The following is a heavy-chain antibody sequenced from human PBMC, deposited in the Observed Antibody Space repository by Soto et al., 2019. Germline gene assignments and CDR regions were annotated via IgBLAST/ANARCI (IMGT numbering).Heavy chain of an antibody. CDR2: ISGSGGST. Sequence: GGSLRLSCAASGFTFSSYAMSWVRQAPGKWLEWVSAISGSGGSTYYADSVKGRFTISRDNSKNTLYLQMNSLRAEDTAVYYCAKDRFNEFLNWFDPWGQGXLVTVYS. V-gene: IGHV3-23*01. J-gene: IGHJ5*02. CDR3: AKDRFNEFLNWFDP. D-gene: IGHD1-1*01. CDR1: GFTFSSYA.